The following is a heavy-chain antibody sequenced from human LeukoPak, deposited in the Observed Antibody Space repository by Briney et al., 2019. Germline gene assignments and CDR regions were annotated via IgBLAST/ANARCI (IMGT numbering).Heavy chain of an antibody. CDR1: GGSISTYY. J-gene: IGHJ6*03. CDR3: ARVSGGSYYYYYYMDV. V-gene: IGHV4-59*01. Sequence: SETLSLTCTVSGGSISTYYWSWIRQPPGKGLEWIGYIYYSGSTNYNPSLKSRVTMSVDTSKNQFSLKLSSVTAADTAVYYCARVSGGSYYYYYYMDVWGKGTTVTVSS. D-gene: IGHD1-26*01. CDR2: IYYSGST.